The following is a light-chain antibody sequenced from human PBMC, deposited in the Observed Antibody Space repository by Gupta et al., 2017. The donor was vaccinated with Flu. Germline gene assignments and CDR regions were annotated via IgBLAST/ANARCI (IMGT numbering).Light chain of an antibody. CDR2: AAS. J-gene: IGKJ2*01. V-gene: IGKV1-39*01. CDR3: QQSYSSPYT. Sequence: TITCRASQNINNYLNWYLQKPGQAPKLLIYAASTLQSGVPSRLSGGGSGADFTLTIGGLQPEDFAIYYCQQSYSSPYTFGQGTKLEIK. CDR1: QNINNY.